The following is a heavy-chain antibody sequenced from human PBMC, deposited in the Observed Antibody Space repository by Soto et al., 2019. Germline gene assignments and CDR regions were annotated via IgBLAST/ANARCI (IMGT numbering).Heavy chain of an antibody. Sequence: GGSLRLSCAASGFTFSSYSMNWVRQAPGKGLEWVSSISSSSSYIYYADSVKGRFTISRDNAKNSLYLQMNSLRAEDTAVYYCARDIPQGATGILTYYYYGMDVWGQGTTVTVSS. CDR3: ARDIPQGATGILTYYYYGMDV. D-gene: IGHD1-26*01. CDR2: ISSSSSYI. CDR1: GFTFSSYS. J-gene: IGHJ6*02. V-gene: IGHV3-21*01.